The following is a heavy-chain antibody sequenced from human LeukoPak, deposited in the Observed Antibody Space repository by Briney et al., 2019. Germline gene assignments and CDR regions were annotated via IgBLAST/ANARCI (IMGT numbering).Heavy chain of an antibody. CDR2: ISFDGSDK. J-gene: IGHJ4*02. CDR3: AKGCRSGSICFLIDY. Sequence: GGSLRLSCAASGFSFSSHGMHWVRQAPGKGLEWVAVISFDGSDKYYADSVKGRFTISRDNSKNTLYVQMNSLRAEDTAVYYCAKGCRSGSICFLIDYWGQGILVTVSS. V-gene: IGHV3-30*18. D-gene: IGHD2-15*01. CDR1: GFSFSSHG.